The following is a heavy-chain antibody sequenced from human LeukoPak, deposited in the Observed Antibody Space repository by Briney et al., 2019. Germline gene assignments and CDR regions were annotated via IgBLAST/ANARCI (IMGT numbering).Heavy chain of an antibody. Sequence: GALRLSCAASGLTFSSYWMHWVRQAPGKGLVWVSRIDPDGSRTSYADSVKGRFTISRDNAKNTLYLQMNSLRAEDTAVYYCARETYYYDSSGYPSDYWVQGTLVTVSS. CDR3: ARETYYYDSSGYPSDY. V-gene: IGHV3-74*01. J-gene: IGHJ4*02. CDR1: GLTFSSYW. D-gene: IGHD3-22*01. CDR2: IDPDGSRT.